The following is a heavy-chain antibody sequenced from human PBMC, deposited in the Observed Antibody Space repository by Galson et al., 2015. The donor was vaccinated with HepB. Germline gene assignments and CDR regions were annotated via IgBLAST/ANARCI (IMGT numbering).Heavy chain of an antibody. D-gene: IGHD3-16*02. CDR3: GRIGLYYDYVWGRYRPGAFDI. CDR1: GFTFSNYE. Sequence: SLRLSCAVSGFTFSNYEMNWVRQAPGKGLEWVSYISSSGNTIYYADSVKGRFTISRDNAKNSLYLQMNNLRAEDTAVYYCGRIGLYYDYVWGRYRPGAFDIWGQGTLVTVSS. CDR2: ISSSGNTI. V-gene: IGHV3-48*03. J-gene: IGHJ3*02.